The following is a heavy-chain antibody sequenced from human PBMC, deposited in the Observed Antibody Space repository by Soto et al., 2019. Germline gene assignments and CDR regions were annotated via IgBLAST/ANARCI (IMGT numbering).Heavy chain of an antibody. J-gene: IGHJ4*02. Sequence: PGGPLRLSCAASGFTFRSYWMHWVRQAPGKGLVWVSRINSDGSTTNYADSVKGRFTISRDNSENTLYLQMSSLRAEDTAVYYCAKDAARTSGWYYFDYWGQGTLVTVSS. V-gene: IGHV3-74*01. D-gene: IGHD6-19*01. CDR2: INSDGSTT. CDR3: AKDAARTSGWYYFDY. CDR1: GFTFRSYW.